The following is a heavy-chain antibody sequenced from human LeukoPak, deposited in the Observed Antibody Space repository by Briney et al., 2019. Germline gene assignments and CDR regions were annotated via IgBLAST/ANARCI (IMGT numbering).Heavy chain of an antibody. Sequence: GGSLRLSCAASGFIFSNYNMNWVRHTPGKGLEWLSYISSSSGTIYYADSVKGRFTISGDNAKNSLYLQMNSLRAEDTAVYYCARALGYSYGYAVDYWGQGTLVTVSS. J-gene: IGHJ4*02. D-gene: IGHD5-18*01. CDR2: ISSSSGTI. CDR3: ARALGYSYGYAVDY. CDR1: GFIFSNYN. V-gene: IGHV3-48*01.